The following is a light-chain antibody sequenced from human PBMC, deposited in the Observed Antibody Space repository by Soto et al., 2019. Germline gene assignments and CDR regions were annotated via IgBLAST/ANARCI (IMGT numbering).Light chain of an antibody. CDR1: NSDVGDYNY. CDR2: QVS. V-gene: IGLV2-14*01. Sequence: QSVLTQPASVSGSPGQSITISCTGSNSDVGDYNYVSWYQQHPGKAPKVMIYQVSNRPSGVSNRFSGSKSGNTASLTISGLQADDEADYYCCSYTGSNTLVFGGGTKVTVL. J-gene: IGLJ3*02. CDR3: CSYTGSNTLV.